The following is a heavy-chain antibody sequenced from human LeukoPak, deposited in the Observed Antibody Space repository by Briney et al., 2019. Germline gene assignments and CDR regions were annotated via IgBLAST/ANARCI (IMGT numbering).Heavy chain of an antibody. CDR2: MYHSGST. V-gene: IGHV4-38-2*01. CDR3: ARSWNYGRAAEAFDI. J-gene: IGHJ3*02. Sequence: SETLSLTCAVSSYSISSGYYWGWIRQPPGRGPEWIASMYHSGSTYYKPSLKDRVTISVDTSKNHFSLKLSSVNAADTAVYYCARSWNYGRAAEAFDIWGQGTMVTVSS. D-gene: IGHD1-7*01. CDR1: SYSISSGYY.